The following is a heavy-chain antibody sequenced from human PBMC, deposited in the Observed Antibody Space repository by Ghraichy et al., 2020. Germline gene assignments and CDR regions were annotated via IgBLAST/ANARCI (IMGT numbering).Heavy chain of an antibody. V-gene: IGHV6-1*01. CDR2: TYYRSKWSS. J-gene: IGHJ4*02. CDR1: GDSMSTNGVA. D-gene: IGHD6-13*01. CDR3: ARGKYSTFDY. Sequence: SQTLSLPCAISGDSMSTNGVAWNWIRQSPSRGLEWLGRTYYRSKWSSDSAISVKSRITVSPDTSKNQFSLQLNSVTPEDTAVYFCARGKYSTFDYWGQGTLVTVSS.